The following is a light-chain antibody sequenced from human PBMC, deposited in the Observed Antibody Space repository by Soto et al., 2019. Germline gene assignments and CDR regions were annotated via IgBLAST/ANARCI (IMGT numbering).Light chain of an antibody. Sequence: QSALTQPASVSGSPGQSITISCTGTSSVSWYQHHPGKAPKLIMYNVSDRPSGVSSRFSGSKSGNTGSLTISGLQADDEADYYCSSYTNTNTWVFGGGTKVTVL. CDR1: SS. V-gene: IGLV2-14*03. CDR2: NVS. J-gene: IGLJ3*02. CDR3: SSYTNTNTWV.